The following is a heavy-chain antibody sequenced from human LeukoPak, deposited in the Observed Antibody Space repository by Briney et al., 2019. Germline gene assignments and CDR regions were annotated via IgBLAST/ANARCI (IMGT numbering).Heavy chain of an antibody. V-gene: IGHV3-66*01. D-gene: IGHD6-13*01. Sequence: PGGSLRLSCAASGFTVSSNYMSWVRQAPGKGLEWVSVIYSGGSTYYADSVKGRFTISRDNSKNTLNLQMNSLRAEDTAVYYCAKASIAAAVDWGQGTLVTVSS. CDR1: GFTVSSNY. CDR3: AKASIAAAVD. J-gene: IGHJ4*02. CDR2: IYSGGST.